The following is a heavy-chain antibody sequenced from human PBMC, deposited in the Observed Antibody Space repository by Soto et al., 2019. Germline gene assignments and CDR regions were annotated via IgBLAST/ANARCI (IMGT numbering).Heavy chain of an antibody. Sequence: PSETLSLTCAVYGGSFSGYYWSWIRQPPGKGLEWIGEINHSGSTNCNPSLKSRVTISVDTSKNQFSLKLSSVTAADTTVYYCARGTGRGVVVPAAMGKYNWFDPWGQGTLVTVSS. CDR2: INHSGST. D-gene: IGHD2-2*01. J-gene: IGHJ5*02. V-gene: IGHV4-34*01. CDR3: ARGTGRGVVVPAAMGKYNWFDP. CDR1: GGSFSGYY.